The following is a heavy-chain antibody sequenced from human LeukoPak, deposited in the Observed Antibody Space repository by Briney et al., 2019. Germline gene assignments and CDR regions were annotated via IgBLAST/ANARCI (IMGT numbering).Heavy chain of an antibody. CDR3: TTGYGGNSVYALDI. CDR1: GFTFSNAW. CDR2: IKRKTDGGTT. V-gene: IGHV3-15*01. J-gene: IGHJ3*02. D-gene: IGHD4-23*01. Sequence: PGGSLRLSCAASGFTFSNAWRSWVRQAPGKGLEWVGRIKRKTDGGTTDYAAPVKGRFTISRDDSKNTLYLQMNSLKTEDTAVYYCTTGYGGNSVYALDIWGPGTMVTVSS.